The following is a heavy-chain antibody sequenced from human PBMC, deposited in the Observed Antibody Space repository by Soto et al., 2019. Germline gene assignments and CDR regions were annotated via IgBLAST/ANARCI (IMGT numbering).Heavy chain of an antibody. CDR2: IYYSGSA. CDR1: GGSISTYY. Sequence: PSETLSLTCTVSGGSISTYYWNWIRQPPGKGLESIGYIYYSGSANYSPSLKSRVTISVDTSKNEFSLKLSSVTAADTAIYYCARDDWGHSQSPAPDHWGQGTLVTVSS. D-gene: IGHD3-16*01. V-gene: IGHV4-59*01. J-gene: IGHJ4*02. CDR3: ARDDWGHSQSPAPDH.